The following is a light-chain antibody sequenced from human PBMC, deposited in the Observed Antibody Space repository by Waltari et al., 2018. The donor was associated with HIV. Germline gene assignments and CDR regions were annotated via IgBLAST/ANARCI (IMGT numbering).Light chain of an antibody. CDR1: KLGDKY. CDR2: EDN. CDR3: QAWDDSIAI. J-gene: IGLJ2*01. Sequence: SYEVTQPPSVSVSPGQTANITCSGDKLGDKYAYWYQQRQGQSPVLVIYEDNKRPSGIPERFSGSNSGNAATLTISGTQAVDEADYYCQAWDDSIAIFGGGTKLTVL. V-gene: IGLV3-1*01.